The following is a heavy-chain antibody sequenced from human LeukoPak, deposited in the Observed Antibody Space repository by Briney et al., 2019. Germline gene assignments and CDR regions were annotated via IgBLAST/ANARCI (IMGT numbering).Heavy chain of an antibody. CDR1: GFTFSSYA. V-gene: IGHV3-23*01. CDR2: ISGSGGST. Sequence: GGSLRLSCAASGFTFSSYAMSWVRQAPGKGLEWVSAISGSGGSTYYADSVKGRFTISRDNSKNTLYLQMNSLRAEDTAVYYCAKDYRTSEWLLHYFDYWGQGTLVTVSS. CDR3: AKDYRTSEWLLHYFDY. D-gene: IGHD3-3*01. J-gene: IGHJ4*02.